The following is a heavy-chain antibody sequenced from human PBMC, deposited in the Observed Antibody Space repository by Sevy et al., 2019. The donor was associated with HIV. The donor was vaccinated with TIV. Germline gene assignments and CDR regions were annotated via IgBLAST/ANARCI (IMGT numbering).Heavy chain of an antibody. CDR1: GFTFSSYA. CDR2: ISYDGSNK. V-gene: IGHV3-30*04. J-gene: IGHJ6*02. CDR3: ASEDIVVVPAAIGGGDYYYGMDV. D-gene: IGHD2-2*02. Sequence: GGSLRLSCAASGFTFSSYAMHWVRQAPGKGLEWVAVISYDGSNKYYADSVKGRFTISRDNSKNTLYLQMNSLRAEDTAVYYCASEDIVVVPAAIGGGDYYYGMDVWGQGTTVTVSS.